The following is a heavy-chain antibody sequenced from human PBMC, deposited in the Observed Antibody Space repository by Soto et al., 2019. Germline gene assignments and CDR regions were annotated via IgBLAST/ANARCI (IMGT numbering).Heavy chain of an antibody. CDR3: TTRAGVVATIRRYYYYGMDV. Sequence: GGSLRLSCAASGFTFSNAWMNWVRQAPGKGLEWVGRIKSKTDGGTTDYAAPVKGRFTISRDDSKNTLYLQMNSLKTEDTAVYYCTTRAGVVATIRRYYYYGMDVWGQGTTVTVSS. CDR1: GFTFSNAW. J-gene: IGHJ6*02. V-gene: IGHV3-15*07. CDR2: IKSKTDGGTT. D-gene: IGHD5-12*01.